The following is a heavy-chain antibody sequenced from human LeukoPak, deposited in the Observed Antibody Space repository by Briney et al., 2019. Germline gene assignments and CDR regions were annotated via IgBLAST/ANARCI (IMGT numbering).Heavy chain of an antibody. CDR2: ISAYNGNT. Sequence: ASVKVSCKASGYTFTSYGISWVRQAPGQGLEWMGWISAYNGNTNYAQKLQGRVTMTTDTSTSTAYMELRSLRSDDTAVHYCARGAPDTAMDNYYYYYGMDVWGQGTTVTVSS. CDR1: GYTFTSYG. J-gene: IGHJ6*02. CDR3: ARGAPDTAMDNYYYYYGMDV. V-gene: IGHV1-18*01. D-gene: IGHD5-18*01.